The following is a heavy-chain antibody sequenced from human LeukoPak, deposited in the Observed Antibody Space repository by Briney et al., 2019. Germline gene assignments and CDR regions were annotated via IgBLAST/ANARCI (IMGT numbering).Heavy chain of an antibody. V-gene: IGHV4-34*01. J-gene: IGHJ4*02. D-gene: IGHD6-13*01. Sequence: SETLSLTCAVYGGSFSGYYWSWIRQPPGKGLEWIGEINHSGSTNYNPSLKSRVTISVDTSKNQFSLKLSSVTAADTAVYYCARGRRRSYSSSWYDSDYWGQGTLVTVSS. CDR2: INHSGST. CDR1: GGSFSGYY. CDR3: ARGRRRSYSSSWYDSDY.